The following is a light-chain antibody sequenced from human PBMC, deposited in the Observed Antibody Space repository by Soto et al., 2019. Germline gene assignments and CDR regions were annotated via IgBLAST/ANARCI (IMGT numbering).Light chain of an antibody. CDR1: QDISNY. J-gene: IGKJ1*01. V-gene: IGKV1-33*01. CDR2: DAS. CDR3: QQYDNLPWT. Sequence: DIQMTQSPSSLSASVGDRVTITCQASQDISNYLNWYQQKPGKAPKLLIYDASNLETGVPSRFRVSGSGTDFTLAISSLQPEDIATYYGQQYDNLPWTVGQGTKVEIK.